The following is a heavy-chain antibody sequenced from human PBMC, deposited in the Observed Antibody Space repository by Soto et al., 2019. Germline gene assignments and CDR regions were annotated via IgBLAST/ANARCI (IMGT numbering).Heavy chain of an antibody. D-gene: IGHD3-16*01. J-gene: IGHJ4*02. CDR3: VHKGGGDRILDY. CDR2: IYRDDTK. V-gene: IGHV2-5*02. CDR1: GFSLSTSGVG. Sequence: QITLKESGPMLVKPTQTLTLTCTFSGFSLSTSGVGVGWIRQPPGKALEWLALIYRDDTKHYSPSLESRLTITKDTPKNQVVLTMTKMDPVDTATYCCVHKGGGDRILDYWGQGTLLTVSS.